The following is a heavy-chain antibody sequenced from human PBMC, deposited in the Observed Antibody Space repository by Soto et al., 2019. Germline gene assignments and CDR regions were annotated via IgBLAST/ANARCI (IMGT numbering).Heavy chain of an antibody. V-gene: IGHV4-34*01. D-gene: IGHD3-10*01. J-gene: IGHJ6*03. CDR2: INHSGST. Sequence: PSETLSLTCAVYGGSFSGYYWSWIRQPPGKGLEWIGEINHSGSTNYNPSLKSRVTISVDTSKNQFSLKLSSVTAADTAVYYCARGMVRGSAFVYYYMDVWGKGTTVTVSS. CDR1: GGSFSGYY. CDR3: ARGMVRGSAFVYYYMDV.